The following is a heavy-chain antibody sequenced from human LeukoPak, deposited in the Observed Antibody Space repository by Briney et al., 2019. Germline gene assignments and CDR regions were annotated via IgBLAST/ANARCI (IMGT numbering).Heavy chain of an antibody. CDR1: GFTFSSYG. Sequence: GRSLRLSCAASGFTFSSYGMHWVRQAPGKGLEWVAVISYDGSNKYYADSVKGRFTISRDKSKNTLSLQMNGLRVEDTAVYYCAKVMPPGRIRFYSYYMDVWGKGTTVTVS. CDR3: AKVMPPGRIRFYSYYMDV. J-gene: IGHJ6*03. CDR2: ISYDGSNK. V-gene: IGHV3-30*18. D-gene: IGHD2-15*01.